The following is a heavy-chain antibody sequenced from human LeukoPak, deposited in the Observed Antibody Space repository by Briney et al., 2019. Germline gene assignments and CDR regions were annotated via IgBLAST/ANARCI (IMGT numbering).Heavy chain of an antibody. V-gene: IGHV3-23*01. J-gene: IGHJ4*02. CDR3: AKYGCRGGSCYSKFDY. CDR1: GFTFSSYA. CDR2: ISGSGGST. Sequence: PGGSLRLSCAASGFTFSSYAMSWVRQAPGKGLEWVSAISGSGGSTYYADSVKGRFTISRDNSKNTLYLQMNSLRAEDTAVYYCAKYGCRGGSCYSKFDYWGQGTLVTVSS. D-gene: IGHD2-15*01.